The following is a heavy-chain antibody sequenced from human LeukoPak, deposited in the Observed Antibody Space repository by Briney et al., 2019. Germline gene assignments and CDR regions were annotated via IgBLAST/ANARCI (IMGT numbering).Heavy chain of an antibody. CDR3: AKVGLLYGDSSPDWYFDL. D-gene: IGHD4-17*01. Sequence: XXVXXXXXKGLEWVAFIRYDGSNKYYADSVKGRFTISRDNSKNTLYLQMNSLRAEDTAVYYCAKVGLLYGDSSPDWYFDLWGRGTLVTVSS. J-gene: IGHJ2*01. CDR2: IRYDGSNK. V-gene: IGHV3-30*02.